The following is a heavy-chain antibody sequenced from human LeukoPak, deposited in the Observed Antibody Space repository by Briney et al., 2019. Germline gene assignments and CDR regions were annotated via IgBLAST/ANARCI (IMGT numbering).Heavy chain of an antibody. CDR3: FSGYSSSGGGY. J-gene: IGHJ4*02. CDR2: IYSGGST. CDR1: GFTVSSNY. Sequence: GGSLRLSCAASGFTVSSNYMSWVRQAPGKGLEWVSVIYSGGSTYYADSVKGRFTISRDNSKNTLYLQMNSLRAEDTAVYYFFSGYSSSGGGYGGQGTRVPVSS. V-gene: IGHV3-53*01. D-gene: IGHD6-13*01.